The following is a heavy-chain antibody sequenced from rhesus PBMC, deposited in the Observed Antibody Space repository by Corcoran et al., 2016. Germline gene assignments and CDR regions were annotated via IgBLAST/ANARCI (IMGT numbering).Heavy chain of an antibody. CDR3: ATSDGYGLDS. CDR2: IDPSDSDT. Sequence: EVQLVQSGAEVKRPGESLKISCKPSGYRFTTSWISWVRQMPGKGLKWMGAIDPSDSDTRYSPSCQGQVTISADKSISTTYLQWSSLKASDSATYYCATSDGYGLDSWGQGVVVTVSS. J-gene: IGHJ6*01. V-gene: IGHV5-2*01. D-gene: IGHD3S6*01. CDR1: GYRFTTSW.